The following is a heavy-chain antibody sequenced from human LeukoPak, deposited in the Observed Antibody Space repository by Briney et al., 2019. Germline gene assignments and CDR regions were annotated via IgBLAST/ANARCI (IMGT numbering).Heavy chain of an antibody. Sequence: GGSLRLSCAASGFTFSSYSMNWVRQAPGKGLEWVSSISSSSSYIYYADSVKGRFTISRDNAKNSLYLQMNSLRAEDTAVYYCARLVGGDAFDIWGQGTMVTVSS. CDR1: GFTFSSYS. CDR3: ARLVGGDAFDI. J-gene: IGHJ3*02. V-gene: IGHV3-21*01. CDR2: ISSSSSYI.